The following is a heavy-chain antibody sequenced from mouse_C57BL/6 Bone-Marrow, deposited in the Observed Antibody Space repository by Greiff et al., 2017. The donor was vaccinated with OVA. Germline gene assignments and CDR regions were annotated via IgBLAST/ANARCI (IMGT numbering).Heavy chain of an antibody. J-gene: IGHJ2*01. CDR3: APNWDDYFDY. CDR2: IYPGDGDT. Sequence: QVQLKQSGPELVKPGASVKISCKASGYAFSSSWMNWVKQRPGKGLEWIGRIYPGDGDTNYNGKFKGKATLTADKSYSTAYMHLSSLTSEDSAVYFCAPNWDDYFDYWGQGTTLTVSS. D-gene: IGHD4-1*01. CDR1: GYAFSSSW. V-gene: IGHV1-82*01.